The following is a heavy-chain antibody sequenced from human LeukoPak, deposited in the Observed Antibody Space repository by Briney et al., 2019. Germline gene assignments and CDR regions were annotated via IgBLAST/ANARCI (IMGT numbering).Heavy chain of an antibody. CDR2: ISGSGGST. CDR1: GFTFSSYA. D-gene: IGHD4-17*01. J-gene: IGHJ4*02. V-gene: IGHV3-23*01. Sequence: PGGSLRLSCAASGFTFSSYAMSWVRQARGKGLEWVSAISGSGGSTYYADSVKGRFTISRDNSKNTLYLQMNSLRAEDTAVYYCAKDYYHPTVTTAIDYWGQGTLVTVSS. CDR3: AKDYYHPTVTTAIDY.